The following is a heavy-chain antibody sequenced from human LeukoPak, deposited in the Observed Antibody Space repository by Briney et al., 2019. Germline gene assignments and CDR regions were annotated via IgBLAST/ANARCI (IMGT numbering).Heavy chain of an antibody. Sequence: PSETLSLTCTVSGGSISSSSYYWGWIRQPRGKGLEWIGSIYYSGSTYYNPSLKSRVTISVDTSKNQFSLKLSSVTAADTAVYYCARSLGYFDWLLMVDYWGQGTLVTVSS. V-gene: IGHV4-39*01. J-gene: IGHJ4*02. D-gene: IGHD3-9*01. CDR2: IYYSGST. CDR1: GGSISSSSYY. CDR3: ARSLGYFDWLLMVDY.